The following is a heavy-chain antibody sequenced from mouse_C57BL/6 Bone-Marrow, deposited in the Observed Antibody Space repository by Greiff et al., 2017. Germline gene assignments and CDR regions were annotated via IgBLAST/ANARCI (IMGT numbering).Heavy chain of an antibody. CDR1: GYTFTDYY. D-gene: IGHD3-3*01. CDR2: INPNNGGT. Sequence: EVQLQQSGPELVKPGASVKISCKASGYTFTDYYMNWVKQSHGKSLEWIGDINPNNGGTSYNQKFKGKATLTVDKSSRTAYMELRSLTSEDSAVYYCAREGQYYYAMDYWGQGTSVTVSS. J-gene: IGHJ4*01. CDR3: AREGQYYYAMDY. V-gene: IGHV1-26*01.